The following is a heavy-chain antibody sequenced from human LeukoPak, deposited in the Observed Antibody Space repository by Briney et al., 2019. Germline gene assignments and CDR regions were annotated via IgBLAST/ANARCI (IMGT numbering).Heavy chain of an antibody. V-gene: IGHV3-74*01. CDR3: ARTKDYYDSSGCFDY. J-gene: IGHJ4*02. CDR1: GFTFSSYW. Sequence: GGSLRLSCAASGFTFSSYWMHWVRQVPGKGLVWVSRINSDGSSASYAGSVKGRFTISRDNAKNTLYLQMNSLTVEDTAVYYCARTKDYYDSSGCFDYWGQGTLVTVSS. D-gene: IGHD3-22*01. CDR2: INSDGSSA.